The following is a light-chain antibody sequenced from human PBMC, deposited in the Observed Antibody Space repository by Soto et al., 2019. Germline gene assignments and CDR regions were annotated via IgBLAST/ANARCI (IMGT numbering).Light chain of an antibody. CDR1: QSISSW. Sequence: IQMTQSPSTLSASVVDRVTITCRASQSISSWLAWYQQKPGKAPKLLIYDTSSLESGVPSRFSGSGSGTEFTLTISSLQPDDFATYYCQQYNSYPATFGQGTKVDI. CDR3: QQYNSYPAT. V-gene: IGKV1-5*01. J-gene: IGKJ1*01. CDR2: DTS.